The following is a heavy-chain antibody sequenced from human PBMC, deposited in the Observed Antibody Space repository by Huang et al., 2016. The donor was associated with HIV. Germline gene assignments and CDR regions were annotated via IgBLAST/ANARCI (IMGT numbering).Heavy chain of an antibody. CDR2: MRSNVYRGTT. J-gene: IGHJ3*02. D-gene: IGHD7-27*01. CDR1: GFTFSHYT. V-gene: IGHV3-49*03. Sequence: VQLVESGGGLVRPGRSLKLACSASGFTFSHYTMNWIRQVPGKGLEWLGSMRSNVYRGTTKYAASVRDRFSISRDDSKNTAYLQMDSLKSEDTALYYCSRESLGMSLDAFDIWGQGTMVTVSS. CDR3: SRESLGMSLDAFDI.